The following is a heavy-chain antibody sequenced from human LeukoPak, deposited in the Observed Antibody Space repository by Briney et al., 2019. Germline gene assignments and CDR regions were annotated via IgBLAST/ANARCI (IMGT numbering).Heavy chain of an antibody. CDR3: ARDYGDSSGHYYYMDV. V-gene: IGHV1-2*02. CDR2: INPNSGGT. J-gene: IGHJ6*03. D-gene: IGHD4-17*01. Sequence: VASVKVSCKASGYTFTGYFMHWVRQAPGQGLEWMGWINPNSGGTNYAQKFQGRVTMTRDTSISTAYMELSRLRSDDTAVYYCARDYGDSSGHYYYMDVWGDGTTVTVSS. CDR1: GYTFTGYF.